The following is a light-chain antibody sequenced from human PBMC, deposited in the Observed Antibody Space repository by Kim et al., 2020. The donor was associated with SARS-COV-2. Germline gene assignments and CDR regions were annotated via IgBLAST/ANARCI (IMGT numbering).Light chain of an antibody. CDR1: GLPKKF. Sequence: VSPGQTARITCSGDGLPKKFLYWYQQKSGQAPLLVIHEDNKRPSGIPDRLSASSSGTLATLTITGAQVEDEAAYYCYSTDSSGNGVFGGGTQLTVL. CDR3: YSTDSSGNGV. J-gene: IGLJ3*02. V-gene: IGLV3-10*01. CDR2: EDN.